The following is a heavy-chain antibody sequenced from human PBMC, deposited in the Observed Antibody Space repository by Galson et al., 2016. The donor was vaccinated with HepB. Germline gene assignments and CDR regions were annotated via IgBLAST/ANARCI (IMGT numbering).Heavy chain of an antibody. CDR1: SSIFSNAW. D-gene: IGHD6-13*01. V-gene: IGHV3-15*07. CDR3: TTSGGTSGGSTWPPY. CDR2: IKSKSAGGTI. Sequence: SLRLSCAASSSIFSNAWMNWVRQAPGKGLEWVGRIKSKSAGGTIDYAAPVTGRFTISRDDSQNTLFLQMNSLQTEDTAVYYCTTSGGTSGGSTWPPYWGHGTLVIVSS. J-gene: IGHJ4*01.